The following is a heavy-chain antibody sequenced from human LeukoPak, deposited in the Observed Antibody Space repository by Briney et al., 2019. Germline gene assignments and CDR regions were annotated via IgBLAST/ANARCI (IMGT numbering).Heavy chain of an antibody. CDR3: ARGKWLAPFDY. Sequence: PSETLSLTCTVSGGSISSGGYYWSWIRQPPGKGLEWIGYIYHSGSTYYNPSLKSRVTISVDRSKNQFSLKLSSVTAADTAVYYCARGKWLAPFDYWGQGTLVTVSS. D-gene: IGHD6-19*01. V-gene: IGHV4-30-2*01. CDR2: IYHSGST. CDR1: GGSISSGGYY. J-gene: IGHJ4*02.